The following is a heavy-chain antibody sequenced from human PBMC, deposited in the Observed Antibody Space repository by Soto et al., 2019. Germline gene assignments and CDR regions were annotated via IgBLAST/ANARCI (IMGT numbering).Heavy chain of an antibody. CDR2: ISSGSSTI. CDR1: GYIFSTYS. CDR3: AIVGTAGTHFDF. Sequence: EVQLMASGGGLVQPGGSLRLSCAASGYIFSTYSMNWVRQAPGKGLEWVSYISSGSSTIYYADSVKGRFTISRDNAKNSLYLQMNSLRDEDTAVFYCAIVGTAGTHFDFWGQGTLVTVSS. V-gene: IGHV3-48*02. D-gene: IGHD1-1*01. J-gene: IGHJ4*02.